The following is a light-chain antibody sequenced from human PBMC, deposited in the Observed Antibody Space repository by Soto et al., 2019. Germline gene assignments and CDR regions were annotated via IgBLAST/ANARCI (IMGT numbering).Light chain of an antibody. CDR2: LNSDGSH. Sequence: QSVLTQSPSASASLGAPIKLTCTLSSGHSTYAVAWHQQHPEKGPRYLMKLNSDGSHFKGDGISDRFSGSSSGAERYLTISGLQSEDEADYYCQTWGTGYQVFGGGTKLTVL. CDR3: QTWGTGYQV. CDR1: SGHSTYA. J-gene: IGLJ3*02. V-gene: IGLV4-69*01.